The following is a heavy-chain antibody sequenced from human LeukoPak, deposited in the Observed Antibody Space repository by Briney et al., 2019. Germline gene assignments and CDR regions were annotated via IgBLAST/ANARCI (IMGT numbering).Heavy chain of an antibody. V-gene: IGHV1-69*13. D-gene: IGHD2-21*02. CDR1: GGTFSSYA. J-gene: IGHJ4*02. CDR3: ARSLAYCGGDCYSYSFDY. CDR2: IIPIFGTA. Sequence: SVKVSFKASGGTFSSYAISWVRQAPGQGLEWMGGIIPIFGTANYAQKFQGRVTITADESTSTAYMELSSLRSEDTAVYYCARSLAYCGGDCYSYSFDYWGQGTLVTVSS.